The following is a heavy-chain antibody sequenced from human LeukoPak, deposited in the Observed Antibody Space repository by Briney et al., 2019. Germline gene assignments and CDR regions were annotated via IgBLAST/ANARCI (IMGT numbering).Heavy chain of an antibody. CDR2: ANESGGT. J-gene: IGHJ5*02. Sequence: SETLSLTCAVYIDSFSNYHWNWIRQTPAKGMEWIGEANESGGTNISPSLRSRVILSVDTSKNQFSLKLISVTVADTAIYYCARGQGATVPQVGKNWFDPWGQGTRVTVSS. V-gene: IGHV4-34*01. CDR3: ARGQGATVPQVGKNWFDP. D-gene: IGHD1-26*01. CDR1: IDSFSNYH.